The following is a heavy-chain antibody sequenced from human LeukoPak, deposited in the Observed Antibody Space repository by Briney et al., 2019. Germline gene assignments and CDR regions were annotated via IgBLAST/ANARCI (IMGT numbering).Heavy chain of an antibody. CDR3: TKDAPDSGGWFFFDS. D-gene: IGHD6-19*01. CDR1: GFTFSNAW. CDR2: ISSSGSTI. V-gene: IGHV3-48*01. Sequence: GGSLRLSCAASGFTFSNAWMNWVRQAPGKGLEWVSYISSSGSTIYYADSVKGRFTISRDNAKNSLYLQMNSLRAEDTAVYYCTKDAPDSGGWFFFDSWGQGTLVTVSS. J-gene: IGHJ4*02.